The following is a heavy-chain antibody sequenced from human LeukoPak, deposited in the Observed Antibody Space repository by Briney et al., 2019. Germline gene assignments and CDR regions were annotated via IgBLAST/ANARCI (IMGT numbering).Heavy chain of an antibody. CDR2: IHPSGST. J-gene: IGHJ4*02. CDR3: ARGPPRDFDS. V-gene: IGHV4-4*07. CDR1: GDSISSYY. Sequence: PSETLSLTCTVSGDSISSYYWSWIRQPAGKGLEWIGRIHPSGSTNYNPSLKSRVTLSVDTSKNQFSLKLSSVTAADTAVYYCARGPPRDFDSWGRGTLVTVSS.